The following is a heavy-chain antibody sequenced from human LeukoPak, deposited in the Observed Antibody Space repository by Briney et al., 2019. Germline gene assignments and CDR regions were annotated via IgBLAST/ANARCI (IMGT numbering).Heavy chain of an antibody. CDR1: GFTFSSYS. D-gene: IGHD6-6*01. V-gene: IGHV3-48*01. CDR3: ARGRDSSSSYPGY. Sequence: QPGGSLRLSCAVSGFTFSSYSMTWVRQAPGKGREGVSYISSTSSTVYYADSVKGRFTISRDNVKNSLYLQMNSLRAEDTAVYYCARGRDSSSSYPGYWGQGTLVTVSS. J-gene: IGHJ4*02. CDR2: ISSTSSTV.